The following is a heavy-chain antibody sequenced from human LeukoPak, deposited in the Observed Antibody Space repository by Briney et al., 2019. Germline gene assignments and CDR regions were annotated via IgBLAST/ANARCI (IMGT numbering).Heavy chain of an antibody. D-gene: IGHD3-10*01. Sequence: GGSLRLSCAASGFTVSSNYMSWVRQAPGKGLEWVSVIYSGGSTYYADSVKGRFTISRDNSKNTLYLQMNSLRAEDTAVYYCARGRFGSPXGXVXXSDIGGPYFDLWGRGTLVTVSS. V-gene: IGHV3-66*01. CDR1: GFTVSSNY. CDR3: ARGRFGSPXGXVXXSDIGGPYFDL. J-gene: IGHJ2*01. CDR2: IYSGGST.